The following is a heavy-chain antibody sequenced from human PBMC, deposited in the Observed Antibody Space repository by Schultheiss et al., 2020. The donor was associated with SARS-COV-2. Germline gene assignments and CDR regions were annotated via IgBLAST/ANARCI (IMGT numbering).Heavy chain of an antibody. J-gene: IGHJ4*02. CDR2: IKQDGSEK. V-gene: IGHV3-7*01. Sequence: GGSLRLSCAASGFTFSSYWMSWVRQAPGEGLEWVANIKQDGSEKYYVDSVKGRFTISRDNAKNSLYLQMNSLRAEDTAVYYCASTTQDSSGWYGANWGQGTLVTVSS. CDR1: GFTFSSYW. CDR3: ASTTQDSSGWYGAN. D-gene: IGHD6-19*01.